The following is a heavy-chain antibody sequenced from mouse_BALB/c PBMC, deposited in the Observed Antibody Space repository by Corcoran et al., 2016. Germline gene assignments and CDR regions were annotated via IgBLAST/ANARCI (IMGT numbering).Heavy chain of an antibody. J-gene: IGHJ4*01. Sequence: QIQFVQTGPEGKKTGGTVESSCKASGDTLSNYGMNWVKQAPGKGLKRMGWINTYTGEPTYADDFKGRFAFSSETSASTAYLQINNLKNEDTATYYCAREPYAMDYWGQGTSVTVSS. CDR2: INTYTGEP. V-gene: IGHV9-3-1*01. CDR1: GDTLSNYG. D-gene: IGHD6-1*01. CDR3: AREPYAMDY.